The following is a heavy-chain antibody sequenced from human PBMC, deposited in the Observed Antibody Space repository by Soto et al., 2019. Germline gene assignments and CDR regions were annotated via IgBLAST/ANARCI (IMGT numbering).Heavy chain of an antibody. CDR2: VNPNSGNT. D-gene: IGHD3-3*01. J-gene: IGHJ6*02. Sequence: GASVKVSCKASGYTFTSYDINWVRQATGQGLEWMGWVNPNSGNTGYAQKFQGRVTMTRNNSISTAYMELSSLRSEDTAVYYCARGSRRSTYYDVWSGSVYYYGMDVWGQGTTVTVSS. V-gene: IGHV1-8*01. CDR1: GYTFTSYD. CDR3: ARGSRRSTYYDVWSGSVYYYGMDV.